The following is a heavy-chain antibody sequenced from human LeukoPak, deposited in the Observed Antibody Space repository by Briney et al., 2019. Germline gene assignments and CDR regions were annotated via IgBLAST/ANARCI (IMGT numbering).Heavy chain of an antibody. CDR3: ARWWSCGGDCFFLDC. V-gene: IGHV4-59*01. CDR1: GGSISSYY. D-gene: IGHD2-21*02. CDR2: IHFTGST. J-gene: IGHJ4*02. Sequence: PSETLSLTCTVSGGSISSYYWSWIRQPPGKGPEWIGNIHFTGSTNYSPSLKSRVTISVDTPKNQFSLKLSSVAAADTAVYYCARWWSCGGDCFFLDCWGQGTLVTVSS.